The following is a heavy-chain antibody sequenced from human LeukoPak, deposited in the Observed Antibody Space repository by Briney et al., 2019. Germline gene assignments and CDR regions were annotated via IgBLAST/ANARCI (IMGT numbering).Heavy chain of an antibody. CDR1: GDSVSRSDSY. CDR3: ARRRYYDGSGYLE. D-gene: IGHD3-22*01. CDR2: IYYSGRT. V-gene: IGHV4-39*01. Sequence: SETLSLTCSVSGDSVSRSDSYWDWIRQPPGKGLEWIGTIYYSGRTCYSPSLKSRVTMSVDTSNNQFSLNLRPVTAADTAVYYCARRRYYDGSGYLEWGQGTLLSVSS. J-gene: IGHJ1*01.